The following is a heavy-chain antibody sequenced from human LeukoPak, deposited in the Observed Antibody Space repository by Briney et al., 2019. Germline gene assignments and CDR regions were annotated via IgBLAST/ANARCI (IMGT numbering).Heavy chain of an antibody. V-gene: IGHV4-59*01. CDR1: GGSISTYY. J-gene: IGHJ4*02. Sequence: SETLSLTCTVSGGSISTYYWSWIRQPPGKGLEWIGYIYYTGSTNYIPSLQSRVTISLDTSKNQFSLKLSSMTAADTAVYYCARGLTAENWGQGTLVTVSS. CDR3: ARGLTAEN. D-gene: IGHD5-18*01. CDR2: IYYTGST.